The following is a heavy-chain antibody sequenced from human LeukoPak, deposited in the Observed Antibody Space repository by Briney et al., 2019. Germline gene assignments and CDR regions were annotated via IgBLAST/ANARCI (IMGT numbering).Heavy chain of an antibody. CDR1: GGSLNSGGNY. Sequence: SETLSLTCTVSGGSLNSGGNYWSWIRQPPGKGLEWIAYIYYSGSANYNPSLKSRVTISIDTSKNQFSLKLSSVTAGDTAVYYCARDSSCSGGTCYDTRGQGTLVTVSS. D-gene: IGHD2-15*01. CDR3: ARDSSCSGGTCYDT. J-gene: IGHJ1*01. CDR2: IYYSGSA. V-gene: IGHV4-61*08.